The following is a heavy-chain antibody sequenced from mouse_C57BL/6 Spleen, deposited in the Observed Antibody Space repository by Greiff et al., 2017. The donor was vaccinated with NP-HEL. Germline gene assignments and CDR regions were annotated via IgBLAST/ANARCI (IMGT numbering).Heavy chain of an antibody. D-gene: IGHD2-4*01. CDR2: IDPSDSYT. J-gene: IGHJ3*01. Sequence: QVQLQQPGAELVRPGTSVKLSCKASGYTFTSYWMHWVKQRPGQGLEWIGVIDPSDSYTNYNQKFKGKATLTVDTSSSTAYMQLSSLTSEDSAVYYCARLYYDYDSWFAYWGQGTLVTVSA. V-gene: IGHV1-59*01. CDR1: GYTFTSYW. CDR3: ARLYYDYDSWFAY.